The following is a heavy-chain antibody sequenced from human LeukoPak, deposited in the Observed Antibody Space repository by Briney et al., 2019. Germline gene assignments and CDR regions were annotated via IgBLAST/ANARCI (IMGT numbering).Heavy chain of an antibody. D-gene: IGHD2-21*02. Sequence: QPGRSLILSCTASGFTFGDYAMSWVRQAPGKGLEGVGFIRSKDYGGTTEYAASVKGRFTISRDDSKSIAYLQMNSLKTEDAAVYYCTRTSCGGDCLNFDYWGQGTLVTVSS. V-gene: IGHV3-49*04. CDR2: IRSKDYGGTT. CDR1: GFTFGDYA. J-gene: IGHJ4*02. CDR3: TRTSCGGDCLNFDY.